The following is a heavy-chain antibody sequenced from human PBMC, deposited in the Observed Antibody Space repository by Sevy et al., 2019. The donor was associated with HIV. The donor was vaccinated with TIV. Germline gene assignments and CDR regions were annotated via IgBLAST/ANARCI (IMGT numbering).Heavy chain of an antibody. D-gene: IGHD3-22*01. CDR2: IKEDGSDK. V-gene: IGHV3-7*03. CDR1: GFTLSSFW. CDR3: ARDKNHYDRSVYYDAFDI. Sequence: GGSLRLSCAASGFTLSSFWMTWVRQAPGKGPEWVANIKEDGSDKNYLDSVKGRFTISRDNAKNSLYLQMNSLRAEDTAVYYCARDKNHYDRSVYYDAFDIWGQGTMVTVSS. J-gene: IGHJ3*02.